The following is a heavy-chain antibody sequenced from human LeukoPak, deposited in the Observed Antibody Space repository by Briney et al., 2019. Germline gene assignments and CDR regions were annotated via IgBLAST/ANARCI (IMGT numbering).Heavy chain of an antibody. J-gene: IGHJ5*02. V-gene: IGHV1-2*02. Sequence: GASVKVSCKASGYTFTGYYMHWVRQAPGQGLEWMGWINPNSGGTNYAQKFQGRVTMTRDTSISTAYMELSRLRSDDTAVSYCARDPCSTSCYNLDPWGQGTLVTVSS. CDR1: GYTFTGYY. CDR3: ARDPCSTSCYNLDP. CDR2: INPNSGGT. D-gene: IGHD2-2*02.